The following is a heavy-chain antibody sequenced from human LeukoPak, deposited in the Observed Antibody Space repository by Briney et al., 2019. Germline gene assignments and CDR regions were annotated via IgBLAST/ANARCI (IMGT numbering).Heavy chain of an antibody. J-gene: IGHJ4*02. CDR1: GYTFTSYD. Sequence: ASVKVSCKASGYTFTSYDINWVRQATGQGLEWMGWMNPNSGNTGYAQKFQGRVTITRNTSISTAYMELSGLRSEDTAVYYCARESGNYYDSRADYWGQGTLVTVSS. V-gene: IGHV1-8*03. CDR3: ARESGNYYDSRADY. D-gene: IGHD3-22*01. CDR2: MNPNSGNT.